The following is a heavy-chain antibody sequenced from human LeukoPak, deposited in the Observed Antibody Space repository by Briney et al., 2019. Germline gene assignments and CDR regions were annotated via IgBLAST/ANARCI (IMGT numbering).Heavy chain of an antibody. CDR3: AKRQYGGNSGGDAFGI. CDR1: GFTFSSYA. D-gene: IGHD4-23*01. J-gene: IGHJ3*02. Sequence: GGSLRLSCAASGFTFSSYAMSWVRQAPGKGLEWVSAISGSGGSTYYADSVKGRFTISRDNSKNTLYLQMNSLRAEDTAVYYCAKRQYGGNSGGDAFGIWGQGTMVTVSS. CDR2: ISGSGGST. V-gene: IGHV3-23*01.